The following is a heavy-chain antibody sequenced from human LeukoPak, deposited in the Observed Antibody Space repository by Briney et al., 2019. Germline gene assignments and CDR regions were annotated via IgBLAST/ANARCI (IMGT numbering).Heavy chain of an antibody. Sequence: PGGSLRLSCAASGFTFSSYGMHWVRQAPGKGLEWVAVISYDGSNKYYADFVKGRFTISRGNSKNTLYLQMDSLRAEDTAVYYCAKALHYYDSSGRFDYWGQGTLVTVSS. V-gene: IGHV3-30*18. D-gene: IGHD3-22*01. CDR3: AKALHYYDSSGRFDY. CDR1: GFTFSSYG. CDR2: ISYDGSNK. J-gene: IGHJ4*02.